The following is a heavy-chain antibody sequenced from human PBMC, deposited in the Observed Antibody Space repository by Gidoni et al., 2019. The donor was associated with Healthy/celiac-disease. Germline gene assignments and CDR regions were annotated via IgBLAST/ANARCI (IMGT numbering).Heavy chain of an antibody. Sequence: QVQLVESGGGVVQPGRSLRLSCAASGFPFRREVMHWVRTAPGKGLEWVAVISYDGSNKYYADSVKGRFTISRDNSKNTLYLQMNSLRAEDTAVYYCAKDGGISSSSYYYYMDVWGKGTTVTVSS. V-gene: IGHV3-30*18. CDR2: ISYDGSNK. CDR3: AKDGGISSSSYYYYMDV. D-gene: IGHD6-6*01. J-gene: IGHJ6*03. CDR1: GFPFRREV.